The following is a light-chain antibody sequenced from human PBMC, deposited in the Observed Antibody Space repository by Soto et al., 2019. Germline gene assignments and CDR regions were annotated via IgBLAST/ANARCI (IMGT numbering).Light chain of an antibody. Sequence: QSALTQPASVYGSPGQSITLSCTGTSSDSGGYDYVSWYQRHPGKAPKLIIYDVNNRPSGVSNRVSGSKSGNTASLTISGLQAEDEADYYCTSYASGSSHVVFGGGTKVTVL. V-gene: IGLV2-14*01. J-gene: IGLJ2*01. CDR3: TSYASGSSHVV. CDR1: SSDSGGYDY. CDR2: DVN.